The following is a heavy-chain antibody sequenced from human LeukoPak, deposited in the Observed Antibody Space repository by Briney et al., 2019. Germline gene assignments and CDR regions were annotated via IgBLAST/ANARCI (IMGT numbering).Heavy chain of an antibody. V-gene: IGHV3-7*01. CDR3: LQYDSGST. D-gene: IGHD3-10*01. Sequence: PGGSLRLSCAASGFTFSNDWMSWVRQAPGKGLEWVANIKKDGSEKYYVDSAKGRFTVSRDNAKNSLYLQMNSLRAEDTAVYYCLQYDSGSTWGQGTLVTVSS. CDR2: IKKDGSEK. CDR1: GFTFSNDW. J-gene: IGHJ5*02.